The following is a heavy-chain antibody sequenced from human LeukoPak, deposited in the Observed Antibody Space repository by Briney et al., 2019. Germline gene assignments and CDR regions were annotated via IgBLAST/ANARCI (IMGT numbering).Heavy chain of an antibody. CDR2: IYYSGST. CDR1: GGFISSNSYY. CDR3: VRSGTGHQLLLEMPFDY. D-gene: IGHD2-15*01. V-gene: IGHV4-39*07. Sequence: SETLSLTCTVSGGFISSNSYYWGWIRQPPGKGLEWIGSIYYSGSTYYNPSLKSRVTISVDTSKNQFSLKLSSVTAADTAVYYCVRSGTGHQLLLEMPFDYWGQGTLVTVSS. J-gene: IGHJ4*02.